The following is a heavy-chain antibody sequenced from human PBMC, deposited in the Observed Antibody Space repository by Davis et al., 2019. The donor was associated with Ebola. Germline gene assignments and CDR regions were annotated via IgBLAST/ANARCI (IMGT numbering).Heavy chain of an antibody. J-gene: IGHJ3*02. CDR1: GGSISSSSYY. Sequence: MPSETLSLTCAVSGGSISSSSYYWGWIRQPPGKGLEWIGSIYYSGSTYYNPSLKSRVTISVDTSKNQFSLKLSSVTAADTAVYYCARNPQQLGAFDIWGQGTMVTVSS. V-gene: IGHV4-39*01. CDR2: IYYSGST. CDR3: ARNPQQLGAFDI. D-gene: IGHD6-13*01.